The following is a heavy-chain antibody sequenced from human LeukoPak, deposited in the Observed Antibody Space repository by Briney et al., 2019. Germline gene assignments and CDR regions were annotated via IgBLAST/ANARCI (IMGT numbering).Heavy chain of an antibody. V-gene: IGHV3-43*01. Sequence: PGGSLRLSCAASGFTFDNYAMHWVRQAPGKSLEWVSLISWDGGSTYYADSLKGRFTISRDNSKNSLLLQMNSLRTEDTALYYCAKSSFCSSTICYADFDYWGQGTLVTVSS. CDR2: ISWDGGST. CDR3: AKSSFCSSTICYADFDY. D-gene: IGHD2-2*01. J-gene: IGHJ4*02. CDR1: GFTFDNYA.